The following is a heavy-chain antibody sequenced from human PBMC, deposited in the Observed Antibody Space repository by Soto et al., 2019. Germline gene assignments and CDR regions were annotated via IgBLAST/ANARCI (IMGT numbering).Heavy chain of an antibody. CDR2: INHSGST. CDR3: ARGQYYGSGSYYKRARGFDY. D-gene: IGHD3-10*01. J-gene: IGHJ4*02. CDR1: GGSFSGYY. V-gene: IGHV4-34*01. Sequence: PSETLSLTCTVYGGSFSGYYWSWIRQPPGKGLEWIGEINHSGSTNYNPSLKSRVTISVDTSKNQFSLKLSSVTAADTAVYYCARGQYYGSGSYYKRARGFDYWGQGTLVTVS.